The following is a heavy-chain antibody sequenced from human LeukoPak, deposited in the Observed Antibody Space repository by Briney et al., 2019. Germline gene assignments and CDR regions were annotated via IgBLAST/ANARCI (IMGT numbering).Heavy chain of an antibody. V-gene: IGHV4-30-2*01. CDR2: IYHSGST. D-gene: IGHD4-23*01. CDR1: GGSISSGGYS. CDR3: ARDDTTVATPFMDV. J-gene: IGHJ6*03. Sequence: SETLSLTWAVSGGSISSGGYSWSWIRQPPGKGLEWIGYIYHSGSTYYNPSLKSRVTISVDRSKNQFSLKLSSVTAADTAVYYCARDDTTVATPFMDVWGKGTTVTVSS.